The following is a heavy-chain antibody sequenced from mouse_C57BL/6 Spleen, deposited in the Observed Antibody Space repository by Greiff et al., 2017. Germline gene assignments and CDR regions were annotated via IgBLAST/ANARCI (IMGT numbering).Heavy chain of an antibody. J-gene: IGHJ1*03. CDR1: GFTFSNYW. D-gene: IGHD1-1*01. Sequence: EVKLEESGGGLVQPGGSMKLSCVASGFTFSNYWMNWVRQSPEKGLEWVAQIRLKSDNYATHYAEAVKGRFTLSRDDSKSSVYLQMNNLRAEDTGIYYCTGPYYYGRRDWYFDVWGTGTTVTVSS. CDR2: IRLKSDNYAT. V-gene: IGHV6-3*01. CDR3: TGPYYYGRRDWYFDV.